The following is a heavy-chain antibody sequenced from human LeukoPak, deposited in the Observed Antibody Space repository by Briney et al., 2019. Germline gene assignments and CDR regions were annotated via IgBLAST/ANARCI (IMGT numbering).Heavy chain of an antibody. CDR1: GYTFTGYY. J-gene: IGHJ5*02. CDR2: INPNSGGT. CDR3: ARGYSSSWLAFDP. D-gene: IGHD6-13*01. Sequence: ASVKVSCKASGYTFTGYYMHWVRQAPGQGLEWMGWINPNSGGTNYAQKFQGRVTMTRDTSISTAYMELSRLRSDDTAVYYCARGYSSSWLAFDPWGQGTLVTVSS. V-gene: IGHV1-2*02.